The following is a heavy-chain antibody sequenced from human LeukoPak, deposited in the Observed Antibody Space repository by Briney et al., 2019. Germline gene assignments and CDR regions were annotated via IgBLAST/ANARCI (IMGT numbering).Heavy chain of an antibody. CDR1: GFHLRCHF. Sequence: GSLRIACAASGFHLRCHFMSWVRQGPGKGLECVSVISNDGDTYYADSVKGRFTISRDTSENTVSLQMNSLRAEDTAVYYCAGDKTTGGWYEFDYWGQGTLVTVSS. CDR2: ISNDGDT. V-gene: IGHV3-66*01. CDR3: AGDKTTGGWYEFDY. D-gene: IGHD6-19*01. J-gene: IGHJ4*02.